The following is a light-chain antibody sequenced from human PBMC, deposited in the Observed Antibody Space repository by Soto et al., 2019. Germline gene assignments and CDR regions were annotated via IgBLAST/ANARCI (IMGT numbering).Light chain of an antibody. CDR1: QGISSY. J-gene: IGKJ4*01. CDR2: GAS. Sequence: DIQLTQSPSFLSASVGDRVTITCRASQGISSYLAWYQQKPGKAPKLLIYGASTLQSGVPSRFSGSGSGTEFTLTISSLQPEDFATYYRQQLNSYPRVTFGGGTKVEIK. V-gene: IGKV1-9*01. CDR3: QQLNSYPRVT.